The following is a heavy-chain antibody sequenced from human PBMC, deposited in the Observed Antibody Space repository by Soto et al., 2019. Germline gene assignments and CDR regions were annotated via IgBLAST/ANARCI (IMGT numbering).Heavy chain of an antibody. CDR2: IWYDGSNK. CDR1: GFTFSSYG. V-gene: IGHV3-33*01. D-gene: IGHD3-10*01. CDR3: ARDRRFGESNPYYFDY. Sequence: QVQLVESGGGVVQPGRSLRLSCAASGFTFSSYGMHWVRQAPGKGLEWVAVIWYDGSNKYYADSVKGRFTISRDNSKNTLYLQMNSLRAEDTAVYYCARDRRFGESNPYYFDYWGQGTLVTVSS. J-gene: IGHJ4*02.